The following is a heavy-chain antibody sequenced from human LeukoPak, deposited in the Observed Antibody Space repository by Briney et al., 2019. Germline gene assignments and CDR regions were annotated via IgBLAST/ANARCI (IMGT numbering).Heavy chain of an antibody. V-gene: IGHV1-18*01. CDR3: ARDARRGVELKAFDI. D-gene: IGHD1-7*01. J-gene: IGHJ3*02. Sequence: GASVKLSCRASGYTFTIYSLNWVRQAPGKGLEWMGWITATNGNTGYAQKFQGRVTMTRNASMNIAYMELRSLRSDDTAVYYCARDARRGVELKAFDIWGQGTMVTVSS. CDR2: ITATNGNT. CDR1: GYTFTIYS.